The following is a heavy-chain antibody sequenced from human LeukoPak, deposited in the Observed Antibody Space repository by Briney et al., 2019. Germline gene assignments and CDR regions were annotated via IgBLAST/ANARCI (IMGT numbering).Heavy chain of an antibody. J-gene: IGHJ5*02. Sequence: GASVKFSCKASGYTFTGYYMHWVRQAPGQGLEWLGIVNRGGGATSYAQKLQGRVTMTRDTSTSTVYMELRSLRSEDTAVYYCAREDCSAGSCYLWFDPWGQGTLVTVSS. CDR2: VNRGGGAT. V-gene: IGHV1-46*04. CDR1: GYTFTGYY. CDR3: AREDCSAGSCYLWFDP. D-gene: IGHD2-15*01.